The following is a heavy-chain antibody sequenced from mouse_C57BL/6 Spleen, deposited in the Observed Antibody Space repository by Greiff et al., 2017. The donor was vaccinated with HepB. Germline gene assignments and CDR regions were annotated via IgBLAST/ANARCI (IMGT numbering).Heavy chain of an antibody. CDR1: GYSFTGYY. CDR3: ARVEDGYYFDY. Sequence: VQLKESGPELVKPGASVKISCKASGYSFTGYYMNWVKQSPEKSLEWIGEINPSTGGTTYNQKFKAKATLTVDKSSSTAYMQLKSLTSEDSAVYYCARVEDGYYFDYWGQGTTLTVSS. CDR2: INPSTGGT. D-gene: IGHD2-3*01. V-gene: IGHV1-42*01. J-gene: IGHJ2*01.